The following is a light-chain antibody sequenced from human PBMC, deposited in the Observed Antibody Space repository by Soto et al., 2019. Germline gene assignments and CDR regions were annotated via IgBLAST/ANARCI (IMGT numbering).Light chain of an antibody. CDR1: QSISTN. J-gene: IGKJ4*01. CDR3: QHYNAQPLT. Sequence: EIVMTQSPATLSVSPGERATLSCRASQSISTNLAWYQQKPGQAPRRLIFGASTRAAGIPVRFSGSGSGTEFTLTISSLQSEDFAVYHCQHYNAQPLTFGGGTKVEIK. V-gene: IGKV3-15*01. CDR2: GAS.